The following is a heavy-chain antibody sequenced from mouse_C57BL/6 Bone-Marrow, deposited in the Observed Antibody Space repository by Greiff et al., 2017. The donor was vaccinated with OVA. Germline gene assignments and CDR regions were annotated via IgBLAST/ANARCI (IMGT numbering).Heavy chain of an antibody. V-gene: IGHV5-6*01. CDR2: ISSGGSYT. CDR1: GFTFSSYG. Sequence: EVQLVESGGDLVKPGGSLKLSCAASGFTFSSYGMSWVRQTPDKRLEWVATISSGGSYTYYPDSVKGRFTISRDNAKNTLYLQMSSLKSEDTAMYYCARHPDDGSFAYWGQGTLVTVSA. D-gene: IGHD1-1*01. CDR3: ARHPDDGSFAY. J-gene: IGHJ3*01.